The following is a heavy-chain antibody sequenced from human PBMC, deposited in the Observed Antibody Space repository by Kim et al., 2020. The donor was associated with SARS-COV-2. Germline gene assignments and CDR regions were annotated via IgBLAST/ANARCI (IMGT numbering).Heavy chain of an antibody. V-gene: IGHV3-30*04. Sequence: GGSLRLSCAASGFTFSSYAMHWVRQAPGKGLEWVAVISYDGSNKYYADSVKGRFTISRDNSKNTLYLQMNSLRAEDTAVYYCARARVGYCSGGSCYEGPLVTSYSGGMDVWGQGTTVTVSS. CDR3: ARARVGYCSGGSCYEGPLVTSYSGGMDV. CDR1: GFTFSSYA. J-gene: IGHJ6*02. D-gene: IGHD2-15*01. CDR2: ISYDGSNK.